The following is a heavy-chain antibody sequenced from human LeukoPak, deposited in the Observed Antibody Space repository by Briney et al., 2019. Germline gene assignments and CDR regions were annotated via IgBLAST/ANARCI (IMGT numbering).Heavy chain of an antibody. Sequence: GGSLRLSCVVSGFTFRNYWMSWVRQAPGKGPEWVANIKQDGSEKYYVDSVKGRFTISRDNAKNALYLQMNRLRAEDTAVYYCAREWDVSGTYSAYWGQGTLVTVSS. CDR3: AREWDVSGTYSAY. CDR2: IKQDGSEK. CDR1: GFTFRNYW. V-gene: IGHV3-7*01. D-gene: IGHD3-10*01. J-gene: IGHJ4*02.